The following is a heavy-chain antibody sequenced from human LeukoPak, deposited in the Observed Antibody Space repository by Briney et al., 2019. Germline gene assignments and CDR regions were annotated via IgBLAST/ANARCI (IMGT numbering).Heavy chain of an antibody. V-gene: IGHV3-66*04. CDR2: IYSGGST. J-gene: IGHJ1*01. D-gene: IGHD1-26*01. CDR1: GFTVSSNY. Sequence: GGSLRLSCAASGFTVSSNYMSWVRQAPGKGLEWVSVIYSGGSTYYADSVKGRFTISRDNSKNTLYLQMNSLRAEDTAVYYCARHWDPRGGSYLNSRERYFQHWGQGTLVTVSS. CDR3: ARHWDPRGGSYLNSRERYFQH.